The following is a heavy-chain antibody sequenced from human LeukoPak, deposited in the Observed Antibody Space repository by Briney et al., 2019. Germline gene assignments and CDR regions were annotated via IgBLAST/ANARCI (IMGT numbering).Heavy chain of an antibody. CDR2: IYSGGST. CDR1: GFTVSSNY. D-gene: IGHD3-3*01. V-gene: IGHV3-66*04. J-gene: IGHJ6*02. Sequence: GGSLRLSCAASGFTVSSNYMSWVRQAPRKGLEWVSVIYSGGSTYYADSVKGRFTISRDNSKNTLYLQMNSLRAEDTAVYYCARHFGVVTKGVYYYYYGMDVWGQGTTVTVSS. CDR3: ARHFGVVTKGVYYYYYGMDV.